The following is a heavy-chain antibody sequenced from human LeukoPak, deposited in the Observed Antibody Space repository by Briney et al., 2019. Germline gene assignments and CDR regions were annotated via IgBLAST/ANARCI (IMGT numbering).Heavy chain of an antibody. J-gene: IGHJ4*02. CDR2: NYYNEST. CDR3: ARHNWGSVFDY. CDR1: GGSISLSSEH. D-gene: IGHD7-27*01. V-gene: IGHV4-39*01. Sequence: SETLTLPCSVSGGSISLSSEHGRWSCRPPGEGGGWIGSNYYNESTCYNPALQSQVNISVYTSKDQFSLKQTALTTADTAVFYCARHNWGSVFDYWGQGTLVTVSS.